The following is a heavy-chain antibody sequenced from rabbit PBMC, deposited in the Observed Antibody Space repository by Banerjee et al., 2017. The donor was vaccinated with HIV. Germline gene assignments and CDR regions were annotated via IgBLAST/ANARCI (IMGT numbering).Heavy chain of an antibody. Sequence: QSLEESGGGLVKPGGTLTLTCRASGFTISSSYWICWVRQAPGKGLEWIGCIYAGSRAGAHYASWAKGRFTISKTSSTTVTLQMTSLTAADTATYFCARASTYDYFDLWGPGTLVTVS. D-gene: IGHD6-1*01. CDR2: IYAGSRAGA. CDR1: GFTISSSYW. CDR3: ARASTYDYFDL. J-gene: IGHJ4*01. V-gene: IGHV1S40*01.